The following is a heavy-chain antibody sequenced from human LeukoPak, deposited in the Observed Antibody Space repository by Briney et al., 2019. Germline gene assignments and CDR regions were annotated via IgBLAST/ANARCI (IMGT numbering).Heavy chain of an antibody. CDR1: GGSISSGGYS. J-gene: IGHJ4*02. CDR3: ARGMDDSSGYYHFDY. V-gene: IGHV4-30-2*01. CDR2: IYHSGST. D-gene: IGHD3-22*01. Sequence: YPSETLSLTCAVSGGSISSGGYSWSWIRQPPGKGLEWIGYIYHSGSTYYNPSLKSRVTISVDTSKDQFSLKLSSVTAADTAVYYCARGMDDSSGYYHFDYWGQGTLVTVSS.